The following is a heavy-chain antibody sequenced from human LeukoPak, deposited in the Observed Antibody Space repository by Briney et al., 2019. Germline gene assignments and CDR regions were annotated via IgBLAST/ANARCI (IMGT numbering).Heavy chain of an antibody. CDR3: ARLPYGSGYWLHREGRDV. V-gene: IGHV4-34*01. CDR1: GGSFSGYY. D-gene: IGHD3-10*01. CDR2: INHLGST. J-gene: IGHJ6*04. Sequence: SETLSLTCAVYGGSFSGYYWSWIRQPPEKGLEWIGEINHLGSTNYNPSLKSRVTISVDTSKKQFSLNLTSVTAADTAVYYCARLPYGSGYWLHREGRDVWGKGTTVTISS.